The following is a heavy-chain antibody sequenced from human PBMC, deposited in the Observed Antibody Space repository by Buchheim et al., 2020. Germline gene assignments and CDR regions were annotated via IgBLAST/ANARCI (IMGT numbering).Heavy chain of an antibody. V-gene: IGHV4-31*03. CDR2: IYYTGAT. J-gene: IGHJ6*02. CDR3: ARDGYNNFGEYFAMDV. CDR1: GGSINRGGYY. D-gene: IGHD4-11*01. Sequence: QMQLQESGPGLVKPLQTLSLTCTVSGGSINRGGYYWSWIRQHSVRGLEWIGYIYYTGATYYSTSLKSRVSISVDMSTNQFSLRVNSVTAADTAVYFCARDGYNNFGEYFAMDVGGQGT.